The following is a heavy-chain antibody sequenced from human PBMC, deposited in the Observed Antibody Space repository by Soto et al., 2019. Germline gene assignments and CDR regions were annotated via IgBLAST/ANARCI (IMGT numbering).Heavy chain of an antibody. CDR1: GFTFSSDG. J-gene: IGHJ6*02. V-gene: IGHV3-33*01. D-gene: IGHD6-13*01. CDR3: AREMAAAGIYYYYGMDV. CDR2: IWYDGSNK. Sequence: QVQLVESGGGVVQPGRSLRLSCAASGFTFSSDGMHWVRQAPSKGLEWVAVIWYDGSNKYYADSVKGRFTISRDNSKNTLYLQMNSLRAEDTAVYYSAREMAAAGIYYYYGMDVWGQGTTVTVSS.